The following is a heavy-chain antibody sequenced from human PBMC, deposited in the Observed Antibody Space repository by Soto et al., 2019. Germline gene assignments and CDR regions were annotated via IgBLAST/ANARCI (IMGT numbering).Heavy chain of an antibody. CDR1: GFTFSTYW. Sequence: EVQLVESGGGLVQPGGSLRLSCAASGFTFSTYWMSWVRQAPGKGLEWLGNIKQDGSGENYVDSVRGPFTISRDNAQHSLYLQMNSLRVEDTAVCYCARDRGQPSYNYYAMDVWGQATTVTVSS. CDR2: IKQDGSGE. J-gene: IGHJ6*02. CDR3: ARDRGQPSYNYYAMDV. V-gene: IGHV3-7*01. D-gene: IGHD3-10*01.